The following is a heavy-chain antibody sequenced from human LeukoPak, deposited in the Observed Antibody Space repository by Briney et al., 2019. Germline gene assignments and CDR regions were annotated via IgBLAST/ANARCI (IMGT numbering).Heavy chain of an antibody. J-gene: IGHJ4*02. Sequence: ASVKVSCKASGYTFTSYGISWVRQAPGQGLEWMGWISAYNGNTNYAQKLQGRVTMTTDTSTSTAYMELRSLRSDDTAVYYCAREGDIVVVPASLGYWGQGTLVTVSS. D-gene: IGHD2-2*01. V-gene: IGHV1-18*01. CDR1: GYTFTSYG. CDR2: ISAYNGNT. CDR3: AREGDIVVVPASLGY.